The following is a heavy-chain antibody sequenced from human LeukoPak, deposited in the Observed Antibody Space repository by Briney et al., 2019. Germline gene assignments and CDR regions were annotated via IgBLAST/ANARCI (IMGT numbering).Heavy chain of an antibody. Sequence: HPGGSLRLSCAASGFTFSSYAMSWVRQAPGKGLEWVSAISGSGGSTYYAGSVKGRFTISRDNSKNTLYLQMNSLRAEDTAVYYCAKYYYDSSGLDYWGQGTLVTVSS. D-gene: IGHD3-22*01. CDR3: AKYYYDSSGLDY. CDR2: ISGSGGST. J-gene: IGHJ4*02. V-gene: IGHV3-23*01. CDR1: GFTFSSYA.